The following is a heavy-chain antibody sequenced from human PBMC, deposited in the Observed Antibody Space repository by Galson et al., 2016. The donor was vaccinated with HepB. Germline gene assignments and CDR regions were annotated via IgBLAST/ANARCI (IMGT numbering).Heavy chain of an antibody. CDR2: TYYRSKWYN. D-gene: IGHD1-26*01. CDR1: GDSVSSYSAA. J-gene: IGHJ4*02. V-gene: IGHV6-1*01. Sequence: CAISGDSVSSYSAAWNWIRQSPSRGLEWLGRTYYRSKWYNDYAVSVKSRITINADTSKNQFSLQLKSVTLEDTAVYYCAREPGIGSGMAGRLGYWGQGTRGIVSS. CDR3: AREPGIGSGMAGRLGY.